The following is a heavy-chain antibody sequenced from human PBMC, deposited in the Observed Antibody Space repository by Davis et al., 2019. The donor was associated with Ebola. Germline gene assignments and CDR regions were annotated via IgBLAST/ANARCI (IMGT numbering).Heavy chain of an antibody. Sequence: DSVKGRFTISRDNSKNTLFLQVNSLRFEDTAVYYCARDPGFLRLVGACYFDYWGHGTMVTVSS. J-gene: IGHJ4*01. V-gene: IGHV3-30*01. D-gene: IGHD3-10*01. CDR3: ARDPGFLRLVGACYFDY.